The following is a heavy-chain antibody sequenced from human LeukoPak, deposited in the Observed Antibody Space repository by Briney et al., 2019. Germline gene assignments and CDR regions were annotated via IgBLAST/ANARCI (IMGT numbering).Heavy chain of an antibody. CDR3: ARAGRAGVRDAGIEY. V-gene: IGHV3-21*01. D-gene: IGHD3-10*01. CDR1: GFTFSSYS. J-gene: IGHJ4*02. CDR2: IDSSSTYI. Sequence: GGSLRLSCAASGFTFSSYSMSWVRQAPGKGLEWVSSIDSSSTYIYYVDSVKGRFTISRDNAKNSLYLQMNSLRAEDTAMYYYARAGRAGVRDAGIEYWGQGTLVTVSS.